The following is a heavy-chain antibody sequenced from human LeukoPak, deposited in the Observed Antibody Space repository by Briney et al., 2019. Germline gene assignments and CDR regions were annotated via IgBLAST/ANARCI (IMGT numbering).Heavy chain of an antibody. J-gene: IGHJ4*02. CDR3: ARGSRDGYNWVNFDY. D-gene: IGHD5-24*01. CDR2: IYTSGST. V-gene: IGHV4-4*07. Sequence: SETLSLTCTVSGGSIRSYYWSWIRQPAGKGLEWIGRIYTSGSTNYNPSLKSRVTISVDKSKNQFSLKLSSVTAADTAVYYCARGSRDGYNWVNFDYWGQGTLVTVSS. CDR1: GGSIRSYY.